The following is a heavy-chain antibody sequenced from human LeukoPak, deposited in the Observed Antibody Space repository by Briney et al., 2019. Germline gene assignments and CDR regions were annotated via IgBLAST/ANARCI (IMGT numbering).Heavy chain of an antibody. CDR1: GYTSTGYY. D-gene: IGHD2-15*01. Sequence: ASVKVSCKASGYTSTGYYMHWVRQAPGQGLEWMGWINPNSGGTNYAQKFQGRVTMTRDTSISTAYMELSRLRSDDTAVYYCARVMILSYYYYGMDVWGHGTTVTVSS. J-gene: IGHJ6*02. V-gene: IGHV1-2*02. CDR3: ARVMILSYYYYGMDV. CDR2: INPNSGGT.